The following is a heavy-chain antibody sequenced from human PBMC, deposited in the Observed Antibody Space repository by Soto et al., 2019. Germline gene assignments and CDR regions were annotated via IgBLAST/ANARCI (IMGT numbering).Heavy chain of an antibody. V-gene: IGHV4-59*08. CDR2: IFFSGVS. CDR3: ARQRTSVVTQAYFDV. J-gene: IGHJ4*02. D-gene: IGHD2-21*02. CDR1: GVSIRSYF. Sequence: LSLTCTVSGVSIRSYFWSWVRQPPGKGLEWIGNIFFSGVSNNNPSLRSRVSMSIDTSKDQFSLKLKSVTAADTALYFCARQRTSVVTQAYFDVWGPGSLVTVSS.